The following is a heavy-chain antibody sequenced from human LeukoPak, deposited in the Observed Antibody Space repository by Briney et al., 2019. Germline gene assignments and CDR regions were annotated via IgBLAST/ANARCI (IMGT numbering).Heavy chain of an antibody. V-gene: IGHV4-39*07. D-gene: IGHD7-27*01. J-gene: IGHJ3*02. CDR3: ARDRLSLGAFDS. Sequence: PSETLSLTCTVSGGSISSNSYYWVWIRQPPGKGLEWIGSIYHRESTYSNSSLRSRVTISLDTSKNQFSLNLNSVTAADTALYFCARDRLSLGAFDSWGQGTMVTVSS. CDR1: GGSISSNSYY. CDR2: IYHREST.